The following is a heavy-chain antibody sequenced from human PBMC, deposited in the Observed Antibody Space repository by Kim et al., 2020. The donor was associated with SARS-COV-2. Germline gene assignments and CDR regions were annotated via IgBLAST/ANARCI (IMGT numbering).Heavy chain of an antibody. V-gene: IGHV1-46*01. CDR1: GYTFTSYY. J-gene: IGHJ6*02. CDR2: INPSGGST. Sequence: ASVKVSCKASGYTFTSYYMHWVRQAPGQGLEWMGIINPSGGSTSYAQKFQGRVTMTRDTSTSTVYMELSSLRSEDTAVYYCARGGRITIFGVVRTPYGMDVWGQGTTVTVSS. CDR3: ARGGRITIFGVVRTPYGMDV. D-gene: IGHD3-3*01.